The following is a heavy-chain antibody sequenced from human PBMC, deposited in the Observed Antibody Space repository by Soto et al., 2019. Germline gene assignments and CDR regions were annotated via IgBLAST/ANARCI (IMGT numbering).Heavy chain of an antibody. CDR2: IYTSGTT. V-gene: IGHV4-4*07. D-gene: IGHD1-26*01. CDR1: GGSIRSNY. Sequence: SETLSLTCNVSGGSIRSNYWSWIRQPAGKALEWIGRIYTSGTTNYNPSPKSRATMLIDTSKNQFSLILSSVTAADTGVYYCAREGASGFGMGVWGQGTTVTVSS. CDR3: AREGASGFGMGV. J-gene: IGHJ6*02.